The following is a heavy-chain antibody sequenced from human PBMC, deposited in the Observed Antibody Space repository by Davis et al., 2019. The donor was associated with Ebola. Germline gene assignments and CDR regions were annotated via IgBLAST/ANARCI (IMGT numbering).Heavy chain of an antibody. CDR2: IDWDDDK. CDR3: ARYQCGGDCYKNDAFDI. Sequence: SGPTLVKPTQTLTLTCTFSGFSLSTPAMRVSWIRQPPGKALEWLARIDWDDDKFSSTSLKTRHTIYRDTSKNQVVLTMTTMDPVDTATYYCARYQCGGDCYKNDAFDIWGQGTMVTVSS. D-gene: IGHD2-21*01. CDR1: GFSLSTPAMR. V-gene: IGHV2-70*04. J-gene: IGHJ3*02.